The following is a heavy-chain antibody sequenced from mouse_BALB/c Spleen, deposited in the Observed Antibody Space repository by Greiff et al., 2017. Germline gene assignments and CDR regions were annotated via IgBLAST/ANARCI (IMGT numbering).Heavy chain of an antibody. Sequence: DVMLVESGGGLVKPGGSLKLSCAASGFTFSSYAMSWVRQTPEKRLEWVASISSGGSTYYPDSVKGRFTISRDNARNILYLQMSSLRSEDTAMYYCARGWAYWGQGTLVTVSA. V-gene: IGHV5-6-5*01. CDR2: ISSGGST. J-gene: IGHJ3*01. CDR3: ARGWAY. CDR1: GFTFSSYA.